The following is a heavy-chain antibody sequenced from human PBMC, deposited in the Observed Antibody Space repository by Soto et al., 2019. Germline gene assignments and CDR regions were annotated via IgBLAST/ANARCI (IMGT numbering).Heavy chain of an antibody. Sequence: PGGSLRLSCAASGFTFSSYAMSWVRQAPGKGLEWVSAISGSGGSTYYADSVKGRFTISRDNSKNTLYLQMNSLRAEDTAVYYCAKERRDYYYYYYYMDGWGKGTTVTVSS. CDR2: ISGSGGST. J-gene: IGHJ6*03. V-gene: IGHV3-23*01. CDR1: GFTFSSYA. CDR3: AKERRDYYYYYYYMDG.